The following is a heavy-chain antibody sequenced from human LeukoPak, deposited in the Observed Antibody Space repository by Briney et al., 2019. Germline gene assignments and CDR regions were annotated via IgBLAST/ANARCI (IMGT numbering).Heavy chain of an antibody. D-gene: IGHD3-10*01. J-gene: IGHJ4*02. CDR1: GYSFTGYY. V-gene: IGHV1-2*02. Sequence: ASVKVSCKTSGYSFTGYYMHWVRQAPGQGFEWMGSIDPDSGDTKIAEKFQGRVTMTRDTSSSTAYMEVMSLRSDDTGVYYCARGMYGSGSYSAHWGQGSLVLVSS. CDR2: IDPDSGDT. CDR3: ARGMYGSGSYSAH.